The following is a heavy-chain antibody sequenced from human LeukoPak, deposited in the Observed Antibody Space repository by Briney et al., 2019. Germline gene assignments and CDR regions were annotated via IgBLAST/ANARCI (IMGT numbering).Heavy chain of an antibody. J-gene: IGHJ4*02. CDR1: GITFSSYW. V-gene: IGHV3-7*03. CDR3: ARDGRPLDY. CDR2: IKQDGGEK. Sequence: GGSLRLSCADSGITFSSYWMSWVRQAPGKGLEWVANIKQDGGEKYYVDSVKGRFTISRDNAKNSLYPQMNNLRVEDTAVYYCARDGRPLDYWGQGTLVTVSS.